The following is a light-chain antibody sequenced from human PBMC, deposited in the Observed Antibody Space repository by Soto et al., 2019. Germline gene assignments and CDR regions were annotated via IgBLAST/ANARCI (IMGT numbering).Light chain of an antibody. J-gene: IGLJ1*01. CDR3: TSYTITSPYV. V-gene: IGLV2-14*01. CDR2: EAT. Sequence: QSVLAQPASMSGSPGQSITISCTGTSSDIGRYNFVSWYQHHPGKAPKRIIYEATKRPSGVSYRFSSCKSGNTASLTISGLQAEEEADYYFTSYTITSPYVFGTGTKVTVL. CDR1: SSDIGRYNF.